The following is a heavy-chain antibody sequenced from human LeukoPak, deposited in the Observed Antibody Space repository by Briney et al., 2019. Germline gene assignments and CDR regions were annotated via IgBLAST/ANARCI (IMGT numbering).Heavy chain of an antibody. CDR2: INSDGINT. CDR3: ARDLGQYYDTSDNWFDP. Sequence: QPGGSLRLSCAASGFTSSNYWMHWVRQAPGKGLVWVSRINSDGINTSYADSVKGRFTISRDNAKNTLNLQMNSLRAEDTAVYYCARDLGQYYDTSDNWFDPWGQGTLVTVSS. CDR1: GFTSSNYW. D-gene: IGHD3-22*01. J-gene: IGHJ5*02. V-gene: IGHV3-74*01.